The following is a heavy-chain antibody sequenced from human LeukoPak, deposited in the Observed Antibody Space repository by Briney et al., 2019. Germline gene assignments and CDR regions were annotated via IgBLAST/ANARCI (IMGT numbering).Heavy chain of an antibody. V-gene: IGHV4-39*01. CDR1: GGSISSSSYY. CDR3: ARNAKRHFDP. Sequence: PSETLSLTCTVSGGSISSSSYYWGWIRQPPGKGLEWIGSIYYSGSTYYNPSLKSRVTISVDTSKNQFSLKLSSVTAADTAVYYCARNAKRHFDPWGQGTLVTVSS. CDR2: IYYSGST. D-gene: IGHD1-1*01. J-gene: IGHJ5*02.